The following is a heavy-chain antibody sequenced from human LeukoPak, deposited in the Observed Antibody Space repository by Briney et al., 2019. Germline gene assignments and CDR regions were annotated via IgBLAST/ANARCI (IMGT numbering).Heavy chain of an antibody. CDR2: IYYSGST. Sequence: SETLSLTCTVSGGSISTYYWSWIRQPPGKGLEWIGYIYYSGSTNYNPSPKSRVTISVDTSKSQFSLKLTSVTAADTAVYYCARWRGGLTGAPFDYWGQGTLVTVSS. J-gene: IGHJ4*02. V-gene: IGHV4-59*01. CDR1: GGSISTYY. CDR3: ARWRGGLTGAPFDY. D-gene: IGHD7-27*01.